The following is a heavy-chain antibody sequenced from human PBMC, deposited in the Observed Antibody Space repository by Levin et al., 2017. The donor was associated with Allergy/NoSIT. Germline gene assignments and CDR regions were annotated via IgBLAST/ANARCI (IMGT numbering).Heavy chain of an antibody. J-gene: IGHJ6*02. Sequence: PSETLSLTCNVSGVSVISGTFYWSWVRQPPGKTLEWIGYSYASGSVNYNPSLNDRVTISVDTSKNQFSLTLTSVTAADTGVYFCARVRGPPGGGLDVWGQGTTVTVSS. CDR1: GVSVISGTFY. CDR3: ARVRGPPGGGLDV. D-gene: IGHD1-14*01. V-gene: IGHV4-61*01. CDR2: SYASGSV.